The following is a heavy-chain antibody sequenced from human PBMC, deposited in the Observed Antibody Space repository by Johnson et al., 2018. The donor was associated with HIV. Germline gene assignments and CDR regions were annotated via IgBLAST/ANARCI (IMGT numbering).Heavy chain of an antibody. Sequence: VQLVESGGGVVRPGGSLRFSCAVSGFTFSSYAMSWVRQAPGKGLEWVSAISGSGGSTYYADSVKGRFTISRDNSKNTLYLQMNSLRAEDTAVYYCARHTGYDAFDIWGQGTMVTVSS. V-gene: IGHV3-23*04. D-gene: IGHD2-21*01. CDR2: ISGSGGST. CDR3: ARHTGYDAFDI. CDR1: GFTFSSYA. J-gene: IGHJ3*02.